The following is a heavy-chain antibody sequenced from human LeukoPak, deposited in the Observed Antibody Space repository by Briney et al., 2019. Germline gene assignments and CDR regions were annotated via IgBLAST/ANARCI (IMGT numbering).Heavy chain of an antibody. CDR2: IIPIFGTA. CDR3: ARDFSKLRFLEWSGFDP. CDR1: GGTFTSYA. J-gene: IGHJ5*02. V-gene: IGHV1-69*13. D-gene: IGHD3-3*01. Sequence: SVKVSCKASGGTFTSYAISWVRQAPGQGLEWMGGIIPIFGTANYAKKFQGRVTITADESTSTAYMELSSLRSEDTAVYYCARDFSKLRFLEWSGFDPWGQGTLVTVSS.